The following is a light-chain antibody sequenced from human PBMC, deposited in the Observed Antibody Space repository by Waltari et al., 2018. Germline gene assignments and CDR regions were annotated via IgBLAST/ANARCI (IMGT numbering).Light chain of an antibody. V-gene: IGKV3-15*01. CDR1: QSISNN. J-gene: IGKJ2*01. CDR2: GFP. Sequence: EIVMTQSPDTLSVSPGERATLPCRASQSISNNVAWYQQKPGQAPRLIIYGFPTRATDIPARFSGGGSETEFTLTISSLQSEDFAVYYCQHYDHWPPSYSFGQGTKLEI. CDR3: QHYDHWPPSYS.